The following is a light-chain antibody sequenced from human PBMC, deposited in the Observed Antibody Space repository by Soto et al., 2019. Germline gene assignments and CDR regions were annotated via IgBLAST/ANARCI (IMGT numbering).Light chain of an antibody. J-gene: IGKJ2*01. Sequence: DIQMTQSPSTVSASVGDAVTITCRASQSISTWLAWYQQKPGKAPNLLIYDASTLESGGPSGFSGSGSGTEFTLTISSLQPEDFATYYCQQLTNFRFTFGQGTKLDIK. CDR2: DAS. V-gene: IGKV1-5*01. CDR1: QSISTW. CDR3: QQLTNFRFT.